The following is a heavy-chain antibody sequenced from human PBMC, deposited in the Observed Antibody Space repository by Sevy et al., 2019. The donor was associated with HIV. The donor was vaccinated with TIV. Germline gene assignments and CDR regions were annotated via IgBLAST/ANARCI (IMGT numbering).Heavy chain of an antibody. J-gene: IGHJ3*01. CDR3: AKSRSYPRDSDDAFVL. Sequence: SETLSLTCTVSGGSISTNYWSWIRQPPGKGLEWIGYISYSGNTNYNPSLKSRVAISVDTSKNQFSLKVTSVTAADTAVYYCAKSRSYPRDSDDAFVLWGQGTMVTVSS. CDR1: GGSISTNY. CDR2: ISYSGNT. V-gene: IGHV4-59*01. D-gene: IGHD2-21*01.